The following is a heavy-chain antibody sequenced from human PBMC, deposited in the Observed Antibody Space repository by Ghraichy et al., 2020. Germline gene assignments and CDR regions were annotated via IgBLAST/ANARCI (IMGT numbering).Heavy chain of an antibody. D-gene: IGHD3/OR15-3a*01. V-gene: IGHV3-23*01. J-gene: IGHJ1*01. CDR2: ITDNGGTT. Sequence: GGPRLSCAASGFTFRTYAMSWVRQAPGKGLEWVSAITDNGGTTYDAESVKGRFTISRDNSKNTLFLQMNSLRGEDTAVYYCAKFARDWPNEYLQHWGQGALVTVSS. CDR1: GFTFRTYA. CDR3: AKFARDWPNEYLQH.